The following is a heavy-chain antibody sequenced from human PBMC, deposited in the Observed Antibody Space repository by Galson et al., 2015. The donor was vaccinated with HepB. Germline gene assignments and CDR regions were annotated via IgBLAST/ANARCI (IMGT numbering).Heavy chain of an antibody. V-gene: IGHV4-59*08. D-gene: IGHD6-19*01. CDR3: ARPSLADGIDAFDI. CDR2: IYYSGST. Sequence: ETLSLTCTVSGGSISSYYWSWIRQPPGKGLEWIGYIYYSGSTNYNPSLKSRVTISVDTSKNQFSLKLSSVTAADTAVYYCARPSLADGIDAFDIWGQGTMVTVSS. J-gene: IGHJ3*02. CDR1: GGSISSYY.